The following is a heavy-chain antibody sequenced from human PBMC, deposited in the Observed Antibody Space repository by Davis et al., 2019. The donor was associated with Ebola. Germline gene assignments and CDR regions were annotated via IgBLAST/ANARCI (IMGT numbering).Heavy chain of an antibody. J-gene: IGHJ5*02. V-gene: IGHV4-34*01. CDR1: GASFIGSY. CDR3: RICTTTSCHPNWFDP. D-gene: IGHD2-2*01. Sequence: MPSDLLTSTFPLPGASFIGSYWNWSRQLPGKGLAWTGEASHSGNTTYNPSLKSRVTISVDTSRNQFYLKLSSVTAADTAVYYCRICTTTSCHPNWFDPWGQGTLVTVSS. CDR2: ASHSGNT.